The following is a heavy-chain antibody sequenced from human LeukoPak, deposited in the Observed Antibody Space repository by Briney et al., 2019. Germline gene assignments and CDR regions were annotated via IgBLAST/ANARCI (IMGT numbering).Heavy chain of an antibody. CDR2: IWYDGSDK. J-gene: IGHJ3*02. CDR3: AREIYDGFDI. CDR1: GFTFSNYG. D-gene: IGHD2/OR15-2a*01. V-gene: IGHV3-33*01. Sequence: GGSLRLSCAASGFTFSNYGMHWVRQAPGKGLEWVAVIWYDGSDKYYGDSVKGRFTISRDNSKNTLYLQMNSLRVEDTAVYYCAREIYDGFDIWGQGTMVTVSS.